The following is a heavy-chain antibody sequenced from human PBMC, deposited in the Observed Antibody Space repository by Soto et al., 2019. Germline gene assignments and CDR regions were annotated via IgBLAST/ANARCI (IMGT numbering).Heavy chain of an antibody. D-gene: IGHD5-12*01. J-gene: IGHJ6*02. CDR3: TKDDGYNDSTYYHYFGMDV. CDR2: ISYDGSTE. CDR1: GFTFSGYY. V-gene: IGHV3-30*18. Sequence: GGSLRLSCAASGFTFSGYYMHWVRQAPGKGLEWVAVISYDGSTEYYADSVKGRFTISRDNSANRLFLQMNSLRPEDTAVYYCTKDDGYNDSTYYHYFGMDVWGQGTTVTVSS.